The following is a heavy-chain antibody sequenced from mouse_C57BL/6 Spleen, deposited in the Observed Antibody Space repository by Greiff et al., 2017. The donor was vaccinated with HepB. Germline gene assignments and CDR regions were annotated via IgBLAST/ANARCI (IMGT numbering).Heavy chain of an antibody. D-gene: IGHD1-1*01. V-gene: IGHV1-66*01. CDR2: IYPGSGNT. J-gene: IGHJ2*01. CDR3: AREGTTVPFDY. CDR1: GYSFTSYY. Sequence: QVQLKQSGPELVKPGASVKISCKASGYSFTSYYIHWVKQRPGQGLEWIGWIYPGSGNTKYNEKFKGKATLTADTSSSTAYMQLSRLTSEDSAVYYCAREGTTVPFDYWGQGTTLTVSS.